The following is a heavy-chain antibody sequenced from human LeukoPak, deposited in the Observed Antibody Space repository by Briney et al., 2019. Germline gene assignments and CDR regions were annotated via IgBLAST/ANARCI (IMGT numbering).Heavy chain of an antibody. V-gene: IGHV4-4*02. J-gene: IGHJ4*02. D-gene: IGHD2-2*01. Sequence: SESLSLTCAVSGGSISSSNWWSWVRQPPGKGLEWIGEIYHSESTNYNPSLKSRVTFSVDKSKNQFSLKLTSVTAADTAVYYCASKGSSSSRYYFDYWGQGTLVTVSS. CDR3: ASKGSSSSRYYFDY. CDR2: IYHSEST. CDR1: GGSISSSNW.